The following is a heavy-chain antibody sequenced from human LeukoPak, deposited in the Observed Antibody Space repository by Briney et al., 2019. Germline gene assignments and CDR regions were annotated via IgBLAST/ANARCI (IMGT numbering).Heavy chain of an antibody. J-gene: IGHJ3*02. CDR3: ARPSIEYGDYDAFDI. CDR1: GYTFTSYA. V-gene: IGHV7-4-1*02. Sequence: ASVKVSCKASGYTFTSYAMNWVRQAPGQGLEWMGWISTNTGNPTYAQGFTGRFVFSLDTSVSTAYLQISSLKAEDTAVYYCARPSIEYGDYDAFDIWGQGTMVTVSS. D-gene: IGHD4-17*01. CDR2: ISTNTGNP.